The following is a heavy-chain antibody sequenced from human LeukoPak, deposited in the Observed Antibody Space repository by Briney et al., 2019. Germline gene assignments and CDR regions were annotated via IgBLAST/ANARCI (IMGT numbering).Heavy chain of an antibody. CDR3: VREEGY. Sequence: SGGSLRPSCAASGFTFSTYWMYWVRQAPGKGLEWVANIKQDGSHKYYVDSVKGRFTISRDNAKNSLYLQMNSLRVEDTAVYYCVREEGYWGQGTLVTVSS. CDR2: IKQDGSHK. J-gene: IGHJ4*02. V-gene: IGHV3-7*01. CDR1: GFTFSTYW.